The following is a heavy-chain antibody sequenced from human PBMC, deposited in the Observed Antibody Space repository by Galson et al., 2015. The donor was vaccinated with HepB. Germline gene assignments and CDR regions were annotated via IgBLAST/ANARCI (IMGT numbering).Heavy chain of an antibody. D-gene: IGHD3-9*01. CDR1: GFTFSNYA. Sequence: SLRLSCAASGFTFSNYAMSWVRQAPGKGLEWVSSISGSTDSTYYTDSVKGRFTISRDNSKNTLYLQMSSLRVEDTALYYCAKVEDYDVLTGLFDYWGRGTLVIVSS. CDR3: AKVEDYDVLTGLFDY. CDR2: ISGSTDST. J-gene: IGHJ4*02. V-gene: IGHV3-23*01.